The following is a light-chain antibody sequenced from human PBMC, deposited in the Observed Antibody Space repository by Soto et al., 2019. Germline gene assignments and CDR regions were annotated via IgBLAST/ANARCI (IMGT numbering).Light chain of an antibody. CDR2: DVS. Sequence: QSVLTQPPSVSGSPGQSVAISCTGTSGDVGGYNRVSWYQQAPGKAPKLLIYDVSNRPSGGSTRFSGSKSGNTASLTISGLQAEDEADYYCTSYASGSAYVFGPGTKVTVL. CDR3: TSYASGSAYV. V-gene: IGLV2-18*02. CDR1: SGDVGGYNR. J-gene: IGLJ1*01.